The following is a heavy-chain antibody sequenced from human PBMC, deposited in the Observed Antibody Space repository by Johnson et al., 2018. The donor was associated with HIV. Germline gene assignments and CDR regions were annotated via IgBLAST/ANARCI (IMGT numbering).Heavy chain of an antibody. D-gene: IGHD5-24*01. J-gene: IGHJ3*02. CDR1: GFTVRSSY. CDR2: IYSDGTT. Sequence: VQLVESGGGLVQPGGSLRLSCAASGFTVRSSYMRWVRQAPGKGLEHVSVIYSDGTTYYADFVKGRFTISRDSSKDTLYLQMNSLRAEDTAVYYCTRYGYRPEAAFDIWGQGTMVTVSS. CDR3: TRYGYRPEAAFDI. V-gene: IGHV3-66*01.